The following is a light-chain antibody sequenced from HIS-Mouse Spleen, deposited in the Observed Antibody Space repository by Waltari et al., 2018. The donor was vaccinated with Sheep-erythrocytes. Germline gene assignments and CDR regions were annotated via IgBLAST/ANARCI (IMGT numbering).Light chain of an antibody. J-gene: IGLJ3*02. CDR2: EGS. CDR3: CSYAGSSTPWV. Sequence: QSALTQPASVSGSPGQSITISGTGTRSDVGSYNLVSWYQQHPGKAPKLMIYEGSKRPSGVSNRFSGSKSGNTASLTISGLQAEDEADYYCCSYAGSSTPWVFGGGTKLTVL. CDR1: RSDVGSYNL. V-gene: IGLV2-23*01.